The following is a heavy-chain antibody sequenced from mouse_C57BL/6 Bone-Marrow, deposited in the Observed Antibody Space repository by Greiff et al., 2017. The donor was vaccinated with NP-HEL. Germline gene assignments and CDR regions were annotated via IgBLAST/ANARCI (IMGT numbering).Heavy chain of an antibody. Sequence: EVPVVESGGGLVKPGGSLKLSCAASGFTFSDYGMHWVRQAPEKGLEWVAYISSGSSTIYYADTVKGRFTISRDNAKNTLFLQMTNLRSEDTAMYYCASLWFAYWGQGTLVTVSA. CDR2: ISSGSSTI. CDR1: GFTFSDYG. J-gene: IGHJ3*01. V-gene: IGHV5-17*01. CDR3: ASLWFAY.